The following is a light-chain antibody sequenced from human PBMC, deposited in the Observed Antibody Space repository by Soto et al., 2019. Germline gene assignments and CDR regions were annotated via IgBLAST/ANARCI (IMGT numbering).Light chain of an antibody. V-gene: IGKV3-20*01. CDR2: GAS. Sequence: QSPSTLSASVGDTVTVTCRASQSVSGWLAWYRQKPGQAPWLLIYGASNRAGDVPDRFSGSGSGSDFTLTISRLEPEDFAIYYCQQYGSSPRTFGQGAKVDIK. CDR1: QSVSGW. CDR3: QQYGSSPRT. J-gene: IGKJ1*01.